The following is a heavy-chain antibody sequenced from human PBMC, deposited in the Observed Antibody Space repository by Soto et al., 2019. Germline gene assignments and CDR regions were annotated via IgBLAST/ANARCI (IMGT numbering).Heavy chain of an antibody. V-gene: IGHV4-28*01. J-gene: IGHJ4*02. CDR2: VSHTGFS. D-gene: IGHD2-8*02. CDR1: GFSISGDNL. CDR3: VKKTGGYRPFDD. Sequence: HVQLRESGPGLVKPSDTLSLTCAVSGFSISGDNLWGWIRQAPGKGLEWIGYVSHTGFSHYNPSLESRVTMSVDTSKNLFSLKLTSVTAVDTVVYYCVKKTGGYRPFDDWGQGTLVTVSS.